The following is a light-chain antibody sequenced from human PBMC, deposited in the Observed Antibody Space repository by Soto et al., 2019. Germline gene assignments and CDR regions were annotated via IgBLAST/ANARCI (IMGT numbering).Light chain of an antibody. J-gene: IGLJ2*01. V-gene: IGLV6-57*03. CDR3: QSYDSTNVV. CDR1: SGSIASND. CDR2: EDN. Sequence: NFMLTQPHSVSESPGETVTISCTRSSGSIASNDVQWYQQRPGSAPTTVIYEDNKRPSGVPDRFSGSIDSSSNSASLTISALKTEDEADYYCQSYDSTNVVFGGGTKLTVL.